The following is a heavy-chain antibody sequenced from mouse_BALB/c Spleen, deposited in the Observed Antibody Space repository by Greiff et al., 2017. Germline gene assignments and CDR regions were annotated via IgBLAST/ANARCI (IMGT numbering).Heavy chain of an antibody. CDR2: IYPGDGDT. J-gene: IGHJ2*01. CDR1: GYTFTSYW. D-gene: IGHD2-10*02. V-gene: IGHV1-7*01. CDR3: ARSGYGNYFDY. Sequence: QVQLQQSGAELAKPGASVKMSCKASGYTFTSYWMHWVKQRPGQGLEWIGRIYPGDGDTNYNGKFKGKATLTADKSSSTAYMQLSSLTSVDSAVYFCARSGYGNYFDYWGQGTTLTVSS.